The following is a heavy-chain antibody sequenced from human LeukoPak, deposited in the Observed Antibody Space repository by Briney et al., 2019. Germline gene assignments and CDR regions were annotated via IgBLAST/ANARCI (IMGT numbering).Heavy chain of an antibody. Sequence: PGGSLRLSCAASGFTFSSYGMHWVRQAPGKGLEWVAFIRYDGSNKYYADSVKGRFTISRDNSKNTLYLQMNSLRAEDTAVYYCAKELRKWELPIFDYWGQGTLVTVSS. CDR3: AKELRKWELPIFDY. V-gene: IGHV3-30*02. J-gene: IGHJ4*02. CDR2: IRYDGSNK. CDR1: GFTFSSYG. D-gene: IGHD1-26*01.